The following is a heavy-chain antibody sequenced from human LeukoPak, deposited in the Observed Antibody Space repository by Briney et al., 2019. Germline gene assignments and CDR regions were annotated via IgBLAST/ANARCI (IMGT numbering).Heavy chain of an antibody. J-gene: IGHJ4*02. Sequence: GGSLRLSCAASGFTFSSYAMSWVRHAPGKGLEGVSAISGSGDSTYYADSVKGRFTISRDNSKNTLYLQMNSLRAEDTAVYNCAKKLRGTYSFDCWGQGTLVTVSS. CDR3: AKKLRGTYSFDC. CDR1: GFTFSSYA. V-gene: IGHV3-23*01. D-gene: IGHD3-16*01. CDR2: ISGSGDST.